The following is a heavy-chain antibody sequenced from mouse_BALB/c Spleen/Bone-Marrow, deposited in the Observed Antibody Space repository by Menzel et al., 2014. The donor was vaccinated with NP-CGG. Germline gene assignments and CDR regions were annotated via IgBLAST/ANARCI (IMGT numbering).Heavy chain of an antibody. Sequence: VKLMESGAELVRPGASVKLSCKASGYTFTSYWINWVKQRPGQGLEWIGNIYPSDSYTNYNQKFKDKATLTVDKSSSTAYMQLSSPTSEDSAVYYCTRSGGYYFDYWGQGTTLTVSS. CDR1: GYTFTSYW. J-gene: IGHJ2*01. CDR2: IYPSDSYT. V-gene: IGHV1-69*02. CDR3: TRSGGYYFDY.